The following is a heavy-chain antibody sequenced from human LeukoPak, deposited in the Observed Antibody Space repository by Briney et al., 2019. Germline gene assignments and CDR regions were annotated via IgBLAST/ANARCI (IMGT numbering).Heavy chain of an antibody. CDR3: ARGGEQWLEPHYFDY. CDR2: IIPILGIA. J-gene: IGHJ4*02. CDR1: GGTFSSYA. D-gene: IGHD6-19*01. Sequence: SVKVSCKASGGTFSSYAISWVRQAPGQGLEWMGRIIPILGIANYAQKFQGRVTITADKSTSTAYMELSSLRSEDTAVYYCARGGEQWLEPHYFDYWGQGTLVTVSS. V-gene: IGHV1-69*04.